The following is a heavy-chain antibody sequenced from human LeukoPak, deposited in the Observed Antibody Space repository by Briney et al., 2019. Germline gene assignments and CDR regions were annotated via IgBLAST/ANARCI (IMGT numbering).Heavy chain of an antibody. CDR1: GGSISSYY. V-gene: IGHV4-59*01. Sequence: SETLSLTCTVSGGSISSYYWSRIRQPPGKGLEWIGYIYYSGSTNYNPSLKSRVTISVDTSKNQFSLKLSSVTAADTAVYYCARKAVAGAYNWFDPWGQGTLVTVSS. CDR2: IYYSGST. J-gene: IGHJ5*02. D-gene: IGHD6-19*01. CDR3: ARKAVAGAYNWFDP.